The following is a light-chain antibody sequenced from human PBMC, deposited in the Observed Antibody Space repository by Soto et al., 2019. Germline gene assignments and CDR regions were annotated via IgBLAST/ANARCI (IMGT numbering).Light chain of an antibody. V-gene: IGLV2-8*01. CDR3: SSYAGSNNLEV. CDR2: EVS. Sequence: QSTLTQPPCASGSPGQSVTISCTGTSSDVGGYNYVSWYQQHPGKAPKLMIYEVSKRPSGVPDRFSGSKSGNTASLTVSGLQAEDEADYYCSSYAGSNNLEVFGTGTKLTVL. J-gene: IGLJ1*01. CDR1: SSDVGGYNY.